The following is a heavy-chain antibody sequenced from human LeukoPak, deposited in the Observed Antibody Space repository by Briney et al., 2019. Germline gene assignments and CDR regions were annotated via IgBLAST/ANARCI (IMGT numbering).Heavy chain of an antibody. Sequence: GGSLRLSCAASGFTFSSYAMSWVRQAPGKGLEWVSSISGSGGRTHYADSVRGRFTISRDNSKNTLYLQMDSLRAEDTAVYYCATPPTVTRNYWGQGTLVTVSS. V-gene: IGHV3-23*01. CDR1: GFTFSSYA. D-gene: IGHD4-17*01. CDR3: ATPPTVTRNY. J-gene: IGHJ4*02. CDR2: ISGSGGRT.